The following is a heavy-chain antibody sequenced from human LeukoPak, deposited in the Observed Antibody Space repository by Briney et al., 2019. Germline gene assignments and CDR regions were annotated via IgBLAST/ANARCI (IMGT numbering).Heavy chain of an antibody. D-gene: IGHD6-13*01. CDR1: GFTFSNAW. Sequence: GGSLRLSCAASGFTFSNAWMSWVRQAPGKGLEWVGRIKSKAEGGTPDYAASVKGRFTIPRADSKNTLYLQLNSLKTKNTAVYYCTTAYLAAASTIPTLSYWGQGTLVTVSS. CDR2: IKSKAEGGTP. CDR3: TTAYLAAASTIPTLSY. J-gene: IGHJ4*02. V-gene: IGHV3-15*01.